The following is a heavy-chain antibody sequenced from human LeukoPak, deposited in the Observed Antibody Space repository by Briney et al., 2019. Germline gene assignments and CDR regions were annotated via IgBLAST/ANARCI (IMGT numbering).Heavy chain of an antibody. CDR2: IIPIFGTA. J-gene: IGHJ3*02. Sequence: GASVKVSCKASGGTFSSYAISWVRQAPGQGLEWMGGIIPIFGTANYAQKFQGRVTITADESTSTAYMELSSLRSEDTAVYYCARDLRERVPAAIGAFDIWDQGTMVTVSS. V-gene: IGHV1-69*13. D-gene: IGHD2-2*01. CDR1: GGTFSSYA. CDR3: ARDLRERVPAAIGAFDI.